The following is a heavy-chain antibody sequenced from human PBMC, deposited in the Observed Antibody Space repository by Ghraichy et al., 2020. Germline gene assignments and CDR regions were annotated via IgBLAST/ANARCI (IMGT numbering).Heavy chain of an antibody. J-gene: IGHJ3*02. V-gene: IGHV3-13*01. Sequence: GGSLRLSCAASEFILSSYDIHWVRQPTGKGLEWVSGIGTAGGTHYTDSVKGRFTISRENAKNSLHLQMNSLRAGDTAVYYCARIMVGMTGIAFDIWGQGTMVTVSS. CDR3: ARIMVGMTGIAFDI. D-gene: IGHD3-9*01. CDR1: EFILSSYD. CDR2: IGTAGGT.